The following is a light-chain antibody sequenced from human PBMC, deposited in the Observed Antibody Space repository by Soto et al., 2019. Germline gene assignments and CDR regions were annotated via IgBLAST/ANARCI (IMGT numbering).Light chain of an antibody. CDR1: SSNIGAGYD. V-gene: IGLV1-40*01. CDR3: QSYDSRLSAYV. CDR2: THN. J-gene: IGLJ1*01. Sequence: QSVLTQPPSVSGAPGQRVTISCTGSSSNIGAGYDVHWYLQVPGTAPKLLVYTHNNRPSRVPDRFSGSTSGTSASLAITGLQSEDEADYYCQSYDSRLSAYVFGTGTKVTVL.